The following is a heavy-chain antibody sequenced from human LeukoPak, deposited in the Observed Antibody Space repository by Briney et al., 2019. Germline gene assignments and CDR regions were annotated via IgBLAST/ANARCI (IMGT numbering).Heavy chain of an antibody. J-gene: IGHJ4*02. V-gene: IGHV1-2*02. CDR1: GYTFTSYG. D-gene: IGHD3-3*01. Sequence: ASVKVSCKASGYTFTSYGISWVRQAPGQGLEWMGWINPNSGGTNYAQKFQGRVTMTRDTSISTAYMELSRLRSDDTAVYYCARVIFGVVISLYYFDYWGQGTLVTVSS. CDR2: INPNSGGT. CDR3: ARVIFGVVISLYYFDY.